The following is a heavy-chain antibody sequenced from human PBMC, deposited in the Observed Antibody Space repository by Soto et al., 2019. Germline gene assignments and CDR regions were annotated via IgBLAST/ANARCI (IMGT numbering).Heavy chain of an antibody. J-gene: IGHJ5*02. CDR1: GFTFSSYA. V-gene: IGHV3-23*01. CDR3: AKDRYIVVVPADNWFDP. CDR2: ISGSGGST. D-gene: IGHD2-2*01. Sequence: EVQLLESGGGLVQPGGSLRLSCAASGFTFSSYAMSWVRQAPGKGLEWVSAISGSGGSTYYADSVKGRFTISRDNSKNTLYLQMNSLRAEDTAVYYCAKDRYIVVVPADNWFDPWGQGTLVTVSS.